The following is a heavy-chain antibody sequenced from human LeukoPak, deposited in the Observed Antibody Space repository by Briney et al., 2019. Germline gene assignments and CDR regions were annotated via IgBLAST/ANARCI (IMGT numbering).Heavy chain of an antibody. V-gene: IGHV3-30*04. Sequence: GGSLRLSCAASGFIFSSYVMQWVRQAPGKGLEWVAAISSDGSNKYYTDSVKGRFTISRDNSKNTLYRQMNSLGAEDTAEYYCARDTSTTLDYWGQGTLVTVSS. CDR1: GFIFSSYV. CDR3: ARDTSTTLDY. J-gene: IGHJ4*02. CDR2: ISSDGSNK. D-gene: IGHD2-15*01.